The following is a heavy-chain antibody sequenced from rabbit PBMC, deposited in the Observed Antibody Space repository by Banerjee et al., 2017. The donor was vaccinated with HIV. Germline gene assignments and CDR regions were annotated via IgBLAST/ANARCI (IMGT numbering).Heavy chain of an antibody. Sequence: QEQLVESGGGLVQPEGSLTLICTASGFSFSSGYYMCWVRQAPGKGLELIGCIYTGSGSTYYASWVNGRFTISRSTSLNTVTLQMTSLTAADTATYFCARSPYVAGAGHGDANNLWGPGTLVTVS. D-gene: IGHD6-1*01. CDR2: IYTGSGST. V-gene: IGHV1S43*01. CDR3: ARSPYVAGAGHGDANNL. CDR1: GFSFSSGYY. J-gene: IGHJ4*01.